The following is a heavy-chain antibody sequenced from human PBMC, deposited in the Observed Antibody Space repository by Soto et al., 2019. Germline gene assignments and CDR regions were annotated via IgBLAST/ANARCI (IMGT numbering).Heavy chain of an antibody. J-gene: IGHJ4*02. CDR2: IYTSGST. CDR1: GGSISSYY. Sequence: SETLSLTCTVSGGSISSYYWSWIRQPAGKGLEWTGRIYTSGSTNYNPSLKSRVTMSVDTSKNQFSLKLSSVTAADTAVYYCARACSSNSCYDVFDYWGQGTLVTVSS. D-gene: IGHD2-2*01. CDR3: ARACSSNSCYDVFDY. V-gene: IGHV4-4*07.